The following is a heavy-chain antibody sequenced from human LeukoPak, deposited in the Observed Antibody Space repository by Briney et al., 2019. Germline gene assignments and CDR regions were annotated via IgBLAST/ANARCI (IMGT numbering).Heavy chain of an antibody. J-gene: IGHJ4*02. Sequence: SETLSLTCAVYGGSFSAYYWSWVRQPPGKGLEWLGEMTYSGDSNFNPSLKSRVTLSADTFKNQFSLKLSSVTAAGTAVYYCATEGYTAGRQVVDSWGQGTLVTVSS. D-gene: IGHD6-6*01. CDR3: ATEGYTAGRQVVDS. V-gene: IGHV4-34*01. CDR1: GGSFSAYY. CDR2: MTYSGDS.